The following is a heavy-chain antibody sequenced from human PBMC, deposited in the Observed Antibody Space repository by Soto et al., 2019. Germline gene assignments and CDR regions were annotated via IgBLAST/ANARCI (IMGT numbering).Heavy chain of an antibody. CDR3: ARGRGGTVSFDY. J-gene: IGHJ4*02. D-gene: IGHD1-26*01. CDR1: GGSISSDY. CDR2: IYYSGST. V-gene: IGHV4-59*01. Sequence: QVQLQESGPGLVKPSETLSLTCSVSGGSISSDYWNWIRQPPGKGLEWIGYIYYSGSTHYNPSLKSRVIMSVDTSKTQLSLKLSSVTAADTAVYYCARGRGGTVSFDYWGQGTLVTVSS.